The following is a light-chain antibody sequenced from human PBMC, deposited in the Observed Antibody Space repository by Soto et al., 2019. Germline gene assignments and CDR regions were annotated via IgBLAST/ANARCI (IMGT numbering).Light chain of an antibody. CDR3: QSFDNSVSGSGV. CDR1: YSNIGAGYE. Sequence: QSELTQPPSVSGAPGQRVTISCTGSYSNIGAGYEVHWYQQVPGSAPKLLVSGHNNRPAGVPDRFFGSKSGSSASQTIIGLQAEDEADYYCQSFDNSVSGSGVFGGGTQLTVL. J-gene: IGLJ3*02. V-gene: IGLV1-40*01. CDR2: GHN.